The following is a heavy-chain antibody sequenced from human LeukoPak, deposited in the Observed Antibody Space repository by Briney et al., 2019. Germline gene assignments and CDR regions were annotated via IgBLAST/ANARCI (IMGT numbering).Heavy chain of an antibody. CDR3: AKDRPNYYGSNGHYYRRDGDS. Sequence: GGSLRLSCAASGFTFSTSWMSWVRQAPGKGLEWVANIKRDGSEKYYVDSVKGRFTISRDNSKNSLYLQMDNLRAEDTAIYYCAKDRPNYYGSNGHYYRRDGDSWGQGALVTVSS. CDR1: GFTFSTSW. CDR2: IKRDGSEK. V-gene: IGHV3-7*03. D-gene: IGHD3-22*01. J-gene: IGHJ5*01.